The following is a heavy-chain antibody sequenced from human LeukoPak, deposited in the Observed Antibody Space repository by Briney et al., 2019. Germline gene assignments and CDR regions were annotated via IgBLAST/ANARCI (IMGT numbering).Heavy chain of an antibody. D-gene: IGHD3-16*01. CDR3: ARFYELIFDH. V-gene: IGHV4-59*01. Sequence: SETLSLTCTVSGGSISSYYWSWIRQPPGKGLEWIGYIYYSGSTNYNPSLKSRVTISVDTSKNQFSLKLSSVTAADTAVYYCARFYELIFDHWGQGTLVTVSS. J-gene: IGHJ4*02. CDR2: IYYSGST. CDR1: GGSISSYY.